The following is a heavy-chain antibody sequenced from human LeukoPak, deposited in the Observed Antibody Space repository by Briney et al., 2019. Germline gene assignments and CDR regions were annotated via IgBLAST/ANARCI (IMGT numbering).Heavy chain of an antibody. J-gene: IGHJ5*02. Sequence: PSQTLSLTCTVSGGSISSGGYYWSWIRQHPGKGLEWIGYIYYSGSTYYNPSLKSRVTISVDTSKNQFSLKLSSVTAADTAVYYCARYPPWFGELSGFDPWGQGTLVTVSS. D-gene: IGHD3-10*01. CDR2: IYYSGST. CDR3: ARYPPWFGELSGFDP. V-gene: IGHV4-31*03. CDR1: GGSISSGGYY.